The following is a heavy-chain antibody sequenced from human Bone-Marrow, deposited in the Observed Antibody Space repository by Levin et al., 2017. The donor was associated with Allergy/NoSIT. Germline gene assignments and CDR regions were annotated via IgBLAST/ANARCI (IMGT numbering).Heavy chain of an antibody. CDR2: ISGSGGST. CDR3: AKDMAGYYYDSSGYYPDAFDI. V-gene: IGHV3-23*01. CDR1: GFTFSSYA. J-gene: IGHJ3*02. D-gene: IGHD3-22*01. Sequence: GGSLRLSCAASGFTFSSYAMSWVRQAPGKGLEWVSAISGSGGSTYYADSVKGRFTISRDNSKNTLYLQMNSLRAEDTAVYYCAKDMAGYYYDSSGYYPDAFDIWGQGTMVTVSS.